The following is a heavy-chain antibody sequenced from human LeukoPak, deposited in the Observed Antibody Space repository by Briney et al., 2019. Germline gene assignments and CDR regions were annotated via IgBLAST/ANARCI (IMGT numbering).Heavy chain of an antibody. D-gene: IGHD3-9*01. CDR2: INPNSGGT. V-gene: IGHV1-2*02. CDR3: ARAPTYYDILTGYYCMAV. Sequence: ASVKVSCKASGYTFTGYYMHWVRQAPGQGLEWMGWINPNSGGTNYEQKFQGRVTMTRDTSISTAYMELSRLRSDDTAVYYCARAPTYYDILTGYYCMAVWGKGTTVTVSS. CDR1: GYTFTGYY. J-gene: IGHJ6*03.